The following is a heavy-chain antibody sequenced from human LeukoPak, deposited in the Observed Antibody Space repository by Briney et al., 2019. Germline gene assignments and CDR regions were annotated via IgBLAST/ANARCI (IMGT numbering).Heavy chain of an antibody. CDR3: AKDRTSRDGYNWNY. Sequence: QTGGSLRLSCAASGFTFSSYAMSWVRQAPGKGLEGVSAISGSGGSTYYADSVKGRFTIYRDNSKNTLYLQMNSLRAEDTAVYYCAKDRTSRDGYNWNYWGQGTLVTVSS. CDR1: GFTFSSYA. V-gene: IGHV3-23*01. CDR2: ISGSGGST. D-gene: IGHD5-24*01. J-gene: IGHJ4*02.